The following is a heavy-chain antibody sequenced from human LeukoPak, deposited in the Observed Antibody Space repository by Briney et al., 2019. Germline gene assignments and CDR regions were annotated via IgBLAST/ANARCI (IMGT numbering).Heavy chain of an antibody. CDR1: GYTSTGYY. V-gene: IGHV1-2*02. J-gene: IGHJ5*02. D-gene: IGHD3-16*01. CDR3: AREVGPLYDYVWGEFLYPRHWFDT. Sequence: ASVRVSPMASGYTSTGYYILWVRQAPGQGLEWMGWINPNSGGTNYAQKFQGRVTMTRDTSISTAYMELSRLRSDDTAVYYCAREVGPLYDYVWGEFLYPRHWFDTRGEGTLVTVSS. CDR2: INPNSGGT.